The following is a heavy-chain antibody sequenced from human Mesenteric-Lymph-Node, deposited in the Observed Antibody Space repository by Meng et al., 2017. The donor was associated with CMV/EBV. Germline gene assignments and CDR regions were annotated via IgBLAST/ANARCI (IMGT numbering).Heavy chain of an antibody. Sequence: ASVKVSCKASGYTFNDYFIHWVRQAPGQGLEWMGWINPKSGGTNYAQKFQGRVTMNRDTSISTAYMELRRLRSDDTAVYYCARVRIREFEDFYYSMDVWGQGTTVTVSS. CDR1: GYTFNDYF. V-gene: IGHV1-2*02. CDR2: INPKSGGT. D-gene: IGHD3-10*01. J-gene: IGHJ6*02. CDR3: ARVRIREFEDFYYSMDV.